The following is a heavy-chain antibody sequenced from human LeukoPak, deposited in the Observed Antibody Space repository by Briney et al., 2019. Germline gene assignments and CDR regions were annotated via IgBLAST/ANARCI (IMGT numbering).Heavy chain of an antibody. CDR2: IYYSGST. V-gene: IGHV4-59*01. D-gene: IGHD3-10*01. Sequence: SETLSLTCTVSGGSINSYYWSWIRQPPGKGLEWIGYIYYSGSTNYNPSLKSRVTISVDTSKNQFSLKLSSVTAADTAVYYCARVSGSGSGNWFDPWGQGTLVTVSS. J-gene: IGHJ5*02. CDR1: GGSINSYY. CDR3: ARVSGSGSGNWFDP.